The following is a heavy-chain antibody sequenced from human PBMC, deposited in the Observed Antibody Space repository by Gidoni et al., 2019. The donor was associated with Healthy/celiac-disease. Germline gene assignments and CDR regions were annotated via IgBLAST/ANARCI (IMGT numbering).Heavy chain of an antibody. CDR2: IYYSGST. CDR1: GGSISSYY. V-gene: IGHV4-59*01. Sequence: QVQLQESGPGLVKPSETLSLTCTVPGGSISSYYWSWIRHPPGKGLEWIGYIYYSGSTNHNPSLKSRVTISVDTSKNQFSLKLSSVTAADTAVYYCARVFRGLDNYDFWSGYQRGMYYFDYWGQGTLVTVSS. D-gene: IGHD3-3*01. J-gene: IGHJ4*02. CDR3: ARVFRGLDNYDFWSGYQRGMYYFDY.